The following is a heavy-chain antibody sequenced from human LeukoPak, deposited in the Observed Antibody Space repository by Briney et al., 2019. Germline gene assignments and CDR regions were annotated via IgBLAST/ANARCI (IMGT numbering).Heavy chain of an antibody. CDR1: GYTFTSYY. Sequence: VASVKVSCKTSGYTFTSYYIHWVRQAPGQGLEWMGIINPSGGSTSYAQKLQGRVTMTTDTSTSTAYMELRSLRSDDTAVYYCAIRQPAMDYWGQGTLVTVSS. J-gene: IGHJ4*02. CDR2: INPSGGST. V-gene: IGHV1-46*01. D-gene: IGHD2-2*01. CDR3: AIRQPAMDY.